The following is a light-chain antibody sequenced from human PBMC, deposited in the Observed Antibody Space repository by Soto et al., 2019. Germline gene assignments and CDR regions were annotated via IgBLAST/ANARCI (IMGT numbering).Light chain of an antibody. Sequence: EIVLTQSPATLSLSPGERATLSCRASQSVSSYLAWYQQKPGQAPRLLIYDASNRATGIPARFSGSGSGTDFPLTISSLEPEDLAVYYCQQRSNWLTFGQGTRLEIK. CDR3: QQRSNWLT. V-gene: IGKV3-11*01. CDR1: QSVSSY. CDR2: DAS. J-gene: IGKJ5*01.